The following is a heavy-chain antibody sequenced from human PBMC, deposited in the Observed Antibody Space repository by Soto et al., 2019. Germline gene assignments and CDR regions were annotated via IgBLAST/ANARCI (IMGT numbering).Heavy chain of an antibody. CDR1: GYTLTELS. CDR2: FDPEDGET. J-gene: IGHJ4*02. D-gene: IGHD5-12*01. CDR3: AREVEMATLITDY. V-gene: IGHV1-24*01. Sequence: ASVKVSCKVSGYTLTELSMHWVRQAPGKGLEWMGGFDPEDGETIYAQKFQGRVTMTEDTSTDTLYLQMNSLRAEDTAVYYCAREVEMATLITDYWGQGTLVTVSS.